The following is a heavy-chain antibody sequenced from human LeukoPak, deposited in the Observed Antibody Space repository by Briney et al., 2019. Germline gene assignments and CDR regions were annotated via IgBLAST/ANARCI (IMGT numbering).Heavy chain of an antibody. V-gene: IGHV1-2*06. CDR1: GYTFTGYY. Sequence: ASVKVSCKASGYTFTGYYMHWVRQAPGQGLEWMGRIDPNSGGTSYAQDFQGRVTMTRDTSISTAYMDLTRLTSDDTAVYYCARDASVSADYWGQGTLVTASS. CDR3: ARDASVSADY. CDR2: IDPNSGGT. J-gene: IGHJ4*02. D-gene: IGHD5/OR15-5a*01.